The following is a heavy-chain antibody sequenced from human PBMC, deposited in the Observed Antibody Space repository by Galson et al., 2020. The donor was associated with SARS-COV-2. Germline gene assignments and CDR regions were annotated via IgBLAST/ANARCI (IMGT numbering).Heavy chain of an antibody. V-gene: IGHV4-59*08. D-gene: IGHD1-26*01. CDR1: IGSMTSHY. Sequence: ETSETLSLTCAVSIGSMTSHYWSWIRQAPGKGLEWIGYISYDWTTTYNPPLHSRVTISIDTSKNQFSLRLTSVTAADTALYYCAKLAEGRRSSEDYWGQGTRVTVSS. J-gene: IGHJ4*02. CDR3: AKLAEGRRSSEDY. CDR2: ISYDWTT.